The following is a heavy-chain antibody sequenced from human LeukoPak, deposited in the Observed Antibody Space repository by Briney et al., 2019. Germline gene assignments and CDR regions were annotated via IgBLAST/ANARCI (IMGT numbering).Heavy chain of an antibody. CDR2: INTSGST. CDR1: GGSIGSGSYY. V-gene: IGHV4-61*02. D-gene: IGHD6-19*01. Sequence: SETLALTCTVSGGSIGSGSYYWSWIRKPAGKGLEWIGRINTSGSTNYNPSLKSRVTISVDTSKDQFSLKLSSVTAADTAVYYCARGYPAVAGTLFDYWGQGTLVTVSS. CDR3: ARGYPAVAGTLFDY. J-gene: IGHJ4*02.